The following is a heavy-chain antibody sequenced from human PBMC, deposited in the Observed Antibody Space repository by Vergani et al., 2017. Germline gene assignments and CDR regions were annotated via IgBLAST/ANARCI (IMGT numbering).Heavy chain of an antibody. Sequence: EEHLVESGGGLVKPGGSLRLSCVASGFTFGSYSVNWVRQAPGRGLEWVASISSSGNYVYYAASVKGRFSISRDNAKSLLCLQMNSLRGDDTAVYYCARDQGSGTNRHHYGMDVWGQGTTVTVSS. D-gene: IGHD3-10*01. CDR1: GFTFGSYS. CDR2: ISSSGNYV. J-gene: IGHJ6*02. V-gene: IGHV3-21*06. CDR3: ARDQGSGTNRHHYGMDV.